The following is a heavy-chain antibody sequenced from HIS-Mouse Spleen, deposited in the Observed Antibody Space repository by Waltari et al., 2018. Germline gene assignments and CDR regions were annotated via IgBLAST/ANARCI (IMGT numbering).Heavy chain of an antibody. J-gene: IGHJ2*01. D-gene: IGHD6-13*01. Sequence: QLQLQESGPGLVKPSETLSLTCTVSGGSISSSRYYWGRIRPPPGKGLEWIGSIYYSGSTSYNPSLKSRVTISVDTSKNQFSLKLSSVTAADTAVYYCAREIPYSSSWYDWYFDLWGRGTLVTVSS. CDR3: AREIPYSSSWYDWYFDL. V-gene: IGHV4-39*07. CDR1: GGSISSSRYY. CDR2: IYYSGST.